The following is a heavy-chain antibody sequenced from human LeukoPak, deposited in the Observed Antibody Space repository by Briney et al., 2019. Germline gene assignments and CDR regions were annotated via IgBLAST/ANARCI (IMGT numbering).Heavy chain of an antibody. D-gene: IGHD3-3*02. J-gene: IGHJ4*02. V-gene: IGHV3-53*01. CDR3: ARGASRISWPGIDY. CDR2: SYSAGAT. CDR1: GFTVSSNL. Sequence: GGSLTLSCVASGFTVSSNLMTWVRQSPGRGLEWLSSSYSAGATYYADSVKGRFTISRDHSNNSVSLQMTNLRVEDTAIYYCARGASRISWPGIDYWGQGTLVTVSS.